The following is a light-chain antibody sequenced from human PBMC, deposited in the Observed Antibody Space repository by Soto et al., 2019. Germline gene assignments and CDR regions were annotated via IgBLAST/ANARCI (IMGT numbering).Light chain of an antibody. V-gene: IGLV1-47*01. CDR1: SSNIGSNY. Sequence: QSVLTQPPSASGTPGQRVTISCSGSSSNIGSNYVYWYQQLPGTAPKLLIYRNSQRPSGVPDRFSGSRSGTSASLAINGLGSDDEADYYCASWDDSLSGLFGGGTKLTVL. J-gene: IGLJ2*01. CDR2: RNS. CDR3: ASWDDSLSGL.